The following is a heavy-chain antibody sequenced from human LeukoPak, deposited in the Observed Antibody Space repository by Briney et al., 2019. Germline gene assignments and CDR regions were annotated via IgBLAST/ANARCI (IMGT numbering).Heavy chain of an antibody. Sequence: SETLSLTCAVYGGSFSGYYWSWIRQPPGKGLEWIGEINHSGSTNYNPSLKSRVTISVDTSKNQFSLKLSSVTAADTAVYYCARISGSYRQLQHGMDVWGQGTTVTVSS. CDR3: ARISGSYRQLQHGMDV. J-gene: IGHJ6*02. V-gene: IGHV4-34*01. CDR1: GGSFSGYY. CDR2: INHSGST. D-gene: IGHD1-26*01.